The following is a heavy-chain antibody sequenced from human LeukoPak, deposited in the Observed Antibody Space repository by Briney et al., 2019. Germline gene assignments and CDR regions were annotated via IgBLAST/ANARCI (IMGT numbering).Heavy chain of an antibody. CDR3: ARGTPPITIFGVVIPSYFDY. J-gene: IGHJ4*02. CDR2: IYYSGST. V-gene: IGHV4-31*03. D-gene: IGHD3-3*01. Sequence: SQTLSLTCTVSGGSISSGGYYWSWIRQHPGKGLEWIGYIYYSGSTYYNPSLKSRVTISVDTSKNQFSLKLSSVTAADTAVYYCARGTPPITIFGVVIPSYFDYWGQGTLVTVSS. CDR1: GGSISSGGYY.